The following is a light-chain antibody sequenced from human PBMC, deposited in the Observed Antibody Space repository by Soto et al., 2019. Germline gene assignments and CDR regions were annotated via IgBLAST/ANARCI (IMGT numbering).Light chain of an antibody. CDR2: AAS. CDR1: QDIRDY. Sequence: DIQMTQSPSSLSASVGDRVTITCRASQDIRDYLVWYQQRPGKAPSLLIYAASTLQSGVPSRFSGSGFGTDFTLTISSLQSEDVATYYCQKYGGAPYTFGPGTKVDLK. J-gene: IGKJ3*01. CDR3: QKYGGAPYT. V-gene: IGKV1-27*01.